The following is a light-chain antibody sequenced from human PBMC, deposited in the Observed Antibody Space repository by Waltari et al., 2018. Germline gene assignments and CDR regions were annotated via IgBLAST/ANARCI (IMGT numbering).Light chain of an antibody. CDR1: QSVRSN. CDR2: GAS. J-gene: IGKJ2*01. V-gene: IGKV3-15*01. CDR3: QQYNNWPYT. Sequence: ELVMTQSPATLSVSPGERATLPCRASQSVRSNLAWYQQKPGQAPRLLIFGASTRATGIPARFSGSGSGTEFTLTISSLQSEDFAIYYCQQYNNWPYTFGQGTKLEIK.